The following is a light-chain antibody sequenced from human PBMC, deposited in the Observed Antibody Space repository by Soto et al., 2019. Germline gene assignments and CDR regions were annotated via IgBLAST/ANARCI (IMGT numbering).Light chain of an antibody. Sequence: IVLAQAPGRLFLSPGERASLSCGASQSISSSFLAWYQQKPGQAPRLLIYGASSRATGIPDRFSGSGSGTDFTLTISRLEPEDFAVYYCQQYGSSHTFGQGTRLEIK. CDR3: QQYGSSHT. J-gene: IGKJ5*01. CDR2: GAS. V-gene: IGKV3-20*01. CDR1: QSISSSF.